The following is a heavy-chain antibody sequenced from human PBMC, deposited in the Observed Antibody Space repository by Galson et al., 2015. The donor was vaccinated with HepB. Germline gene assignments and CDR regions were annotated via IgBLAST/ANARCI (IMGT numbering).Heavy chain of an antibody. D-gene: IGHD5-24*01. J-gene: IGHJ4*02. CDR2: IIPILGIA. Sequence: SVKVSCKASGGTFSSYTISWVRQAPGQGLEWMGRIIPILGIANYAQKFQGRVTITADKSTSTAYMKLSSLRSEDTAVYYCAREEDGYNYPWWGQGTLVTVSS. CDR3: AREEDGYNYPW. V-gene: IGHV1-69*04. CDR1: GGTFSSYT.